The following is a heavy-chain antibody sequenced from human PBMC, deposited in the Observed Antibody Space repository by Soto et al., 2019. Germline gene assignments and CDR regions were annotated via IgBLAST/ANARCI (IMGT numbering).Heavy chain of an antibody. CDR1: GFTFGTYA. J-gene: IGHJ3*02. CDR2: IYSGGST. V-gene: IGHV3-53*01. Sequence: PGESLKISCAASGFTFGTYAMNWVRQAPGKGLEWVSVIYSGGSTYYADSVKGRFTISRDNSKNTLYLQMNSLRAEDTAVYYCARKGKGPGNAFDIWGQGTMVTVSS. CDR3: ARKGKGPGNAFDI.